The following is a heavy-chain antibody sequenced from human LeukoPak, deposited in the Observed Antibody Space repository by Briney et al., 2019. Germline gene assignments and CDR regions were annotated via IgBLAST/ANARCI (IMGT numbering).Heavy chain of an antibody. CDR1: GFTFDDYG. CDR2: INWNGGST. D-gene: IGHD3-22*01. CDR3: ARDLLDDSSGYSIYYMDV. Sequence: PGGSLRLSCAASGFTFDDYGMSWVRQAPGKGLEWVSGINWNGGSTGYADSVKGRFTISRDNAKNSLYLQMNSLRAEDTALYYCARDLLDDSSGYSIYYMDVWGKGTTVTVSS. V-gene: IGHV3-20*04. J-gene: IGHJ6*03.